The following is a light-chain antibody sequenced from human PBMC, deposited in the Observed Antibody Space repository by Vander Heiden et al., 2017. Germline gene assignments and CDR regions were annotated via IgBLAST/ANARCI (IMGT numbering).Light chain of an antibody. J-gene: IGKJ2*01. V-gene: IGKV1-39*01. CDR2: AAS. Sequence: QMTQAPSALSASVGDRVTITCRASQSISSYLNWYQQQPGKPPQLLIYAASSLQSGVPSRFSGSGSGTDFTTTISRLQPEDFATYYCQQSYSTPVTFGQGTKLEIK. CDR1: QSISSY. CDR3: QQSYSTPVT.